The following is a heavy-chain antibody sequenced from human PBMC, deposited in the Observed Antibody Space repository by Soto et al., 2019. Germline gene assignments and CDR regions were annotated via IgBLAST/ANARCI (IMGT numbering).Heavy chain of an antibody. V-gene: IGHV3-33*01. Sequence: VRQAPGKGLEWVAVIWYDGSNKYYADSLKGRFTISRDNSKNTLHLQMNSLRAVDTDVYHWVRVRKYTIFCTGYFFFQ. J-gene: IGHJ1*01. D-gene: IGHD3-9*01. CDR3: VRVRKYTIFCTGYFFFQ. CDR2: IWYDGSNK.